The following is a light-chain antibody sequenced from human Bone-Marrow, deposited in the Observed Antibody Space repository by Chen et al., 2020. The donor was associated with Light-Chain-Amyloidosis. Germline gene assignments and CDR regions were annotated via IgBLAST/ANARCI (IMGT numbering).Light chain of an antibody. V-gene: IGLV3-21*02. CDR2: EDS. CDR3: QVWDRSSDRPV. CDR1: NIGSTS. Sequence: SYVLTQPSSVSVAPGQTATTACGGNNIGSTSVHWYQQTPGQAPLLVVYEDSDRPSGIPERLSGSNSGYTATLTISMVEAGDEADYYCQVWDRSSDRPVFGGGTKLTVL. J-gene: IGLJ3*02.